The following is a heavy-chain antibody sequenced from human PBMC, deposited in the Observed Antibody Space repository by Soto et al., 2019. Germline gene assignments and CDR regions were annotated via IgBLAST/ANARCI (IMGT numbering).Heavy chain of an antibody. D-gene: IGHD3-3*01. V-gene: IGHV4-34*01. Sequence: SETLSLTCAVYGGSFSCYYWSWIRQPPGKGLEWIGEINHSGSTNYNPSLKSRVTISVDTSKNQFSLKLSSVTAADTAVYYCARYYDFWSGYYTGDYWGQGTLVTVSS. J-gene: IGHJ4*02. CDR3: ARYYDFWSGYYTGDY. CDR2: INHSGST. CDR1: GGSFSCYY.